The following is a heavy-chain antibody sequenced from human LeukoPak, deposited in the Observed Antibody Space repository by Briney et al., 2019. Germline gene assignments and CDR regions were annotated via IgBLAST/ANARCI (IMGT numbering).Heavy chain of an antibody. V-gene: IGHV1-2*02. CDR3: ARGVRYYDFWGGDYIGRALPAEKDGFDF. CDR1: GYTFTGHY. Sequence: ASVKVSCKASGYTFTGHYMHWVRQAPGQGLEWMGWINPNSGGTNYAQKFQGRVAMTRDTSISTAYMELSRLRSDDTAVYYCARGVRYYDFWGGDYIGRALPAEKDGFDFWGQGTMVTVSS. D-gene: IGHD3-3*01. CDR2: INPNSGGT. J-gene: IGHJ3*01.